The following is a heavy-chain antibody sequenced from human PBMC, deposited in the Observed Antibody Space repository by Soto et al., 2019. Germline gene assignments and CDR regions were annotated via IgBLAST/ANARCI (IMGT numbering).Heavy chain of an antibody. CDR1: GGTFSSYA. D-gene: IGHD6-13*01. CDR3: ARNPAADTNWFDP. CDR2: IIPIFGTA. Sequence: SVKLSCKASGGTFSSYAISWVRQAPGQGLEWMGGIIPIFGTANYAQKFQGRVTITADESTSTAYMELSSLRSEDTAVYYCARNPAADTNWFDPWGQGTLVTVSS. V-gene: IGHV1-69*13. J-gene: IGHJ5*02.